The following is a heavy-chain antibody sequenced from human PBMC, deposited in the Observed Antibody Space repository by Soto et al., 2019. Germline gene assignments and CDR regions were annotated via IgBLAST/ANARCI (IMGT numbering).Heavy chain of an antibody. Sequence: TSETLSLTCTVSGGSISSYYWSWIRQPPGKGLEWIGYIYYSGSTNYNPSLKSRVTISVDTSKNQFSLKLSSVTAADTAVYYCARGYCSSTSCYNWFDPWGQGTLVTVSS. CDR3: ARGYCSSTSCYNWFDP. V-gene: IGHV4-59*08. D-gene: IGHD2-2*01. CDR2: IYYSGST. J-gene: IGHJ5*02. CDR1: GGSISSYY.